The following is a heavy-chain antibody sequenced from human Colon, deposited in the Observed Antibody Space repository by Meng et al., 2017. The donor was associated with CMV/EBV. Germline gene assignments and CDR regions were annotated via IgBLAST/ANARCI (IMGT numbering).Heavy chain of an antibody. CDR2: IFHSGVT. Sequence: SETLSLTCSVSGNFISRGYYWGWIRQPPGKGPEWIGSIFHSGVTYYNPSLKSRVTISVDTSKNQFSLKLSSVSAADTAVYYCARITTVPYWFDPWGQGILVTVSS. V-gene: IGHV4-38-2*02. CDR3: ARITTVPYWFDP. J-gene: IGHJ5*02. D-gene: IGHD1-1*01. CDR1: GNFISRGYY.